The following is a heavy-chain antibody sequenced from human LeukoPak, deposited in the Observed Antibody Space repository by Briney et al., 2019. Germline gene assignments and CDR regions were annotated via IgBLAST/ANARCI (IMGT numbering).Heavy chain of an antibody. J-gene: IGHJ4*02. CDR1: GYTFPSYF. V-gene: IGHV1-46*01. Sequence: ASVKVSCKASGYTFPSYFMHWVRQAPGQGLEWMGIINPTGGSTTYAQKFQGRVTMTRDTSTSTVYMELSSLRSEDTAVYYCARVYCSRGNCYSPGDYWGQGTLVTVSS. CDR2: INPTGGST. CDR3: ARVYCSRGNCYSPGDY. D-gene: IGHD2-15*01.